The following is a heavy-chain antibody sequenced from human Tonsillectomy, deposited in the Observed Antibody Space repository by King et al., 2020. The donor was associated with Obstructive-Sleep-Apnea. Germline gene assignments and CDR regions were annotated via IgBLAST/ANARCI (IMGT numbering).Heavy chain of an antibody. V-gene: IGHV3-30*04. CDR1: GFIFSSYA. J-gene: IGHJ4*02. CDR2: ISYDGGDK. Sequence: VQLVESGGGVVQPGRSLRLSCEASGFIFSSYAMHWVRQAPGKGLEWVALISYDGGDKYYTDSVKGRFSISRDNSKNTVYLQMNSLRVEDTAVYYCARDRSTGWRLFDSWGQGTLVTVSS. CDR3: ARDRSTGWRLFDS. D-gene: IGHD6-19*01.